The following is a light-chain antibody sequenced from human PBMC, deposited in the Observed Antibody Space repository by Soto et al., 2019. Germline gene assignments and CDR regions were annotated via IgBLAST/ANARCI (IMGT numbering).Light chain of an antibody. Sequence: EIVMTQSPATLSVSPGDRVTLSCRASQSISINLAWYQHKPGQAPRLLIHAGSTRATGIPARISGSGSGTEFPLTISRLQSEDFAVYYCQQFRNWPWTFGQGTKVDIK. V-gene: IGKV3D-15*01. CDR1: QSISIN. J-gene: IGKJ1*01. CDR3: QQFRNWPWT. CDR2: AGS.